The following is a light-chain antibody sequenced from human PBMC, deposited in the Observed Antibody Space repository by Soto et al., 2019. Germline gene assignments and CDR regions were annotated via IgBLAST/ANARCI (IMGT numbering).Light chain of an antibody. CDR2: ELT. J-gene: IGLJ2*01. CDR1: SSDVGGYNY. Sequence: QSALTQPPSASGSPGQSVTISCTGTSSDVGGYNYVSWYQQHPGKAPKLMIYELTTRPSGLPDRFSGSKSGNTASLTVSGLQAEDGADYYCTSYAGSNNFVVFGGGTKLTAL. V-gene: IGLV2-8*01. CDR3: TSYAGSNNFVV.